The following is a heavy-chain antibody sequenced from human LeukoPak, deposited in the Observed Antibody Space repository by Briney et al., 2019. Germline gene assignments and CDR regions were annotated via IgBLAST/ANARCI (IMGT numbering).Heavy chain of an antibody. CDR3: ARDDPRYDSSGYHPHPIDY. D-gene: IGHD3-22*01. J-gene: IGHJ4*02. CDR2: IYSGGST. CDR1: GFTVSSNY. Sequence: GGSLRLSCAASGFTVSSNYMSWVRQAPGKGLEWVSVIYSGGSTYYADSVKGRFTISRDNSKNTLYLQMNSLRAEDTAVYYCARDDPRYDSSGYHPHPIDYWGQGTLVTVSS. V-gene: IGHV3-66*02.